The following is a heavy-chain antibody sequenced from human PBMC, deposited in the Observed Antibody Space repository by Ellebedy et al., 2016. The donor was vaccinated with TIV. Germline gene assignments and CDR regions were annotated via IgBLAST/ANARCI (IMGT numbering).Heavy chain of an antibody. CDR1: GFTFSDYW. CDR2: IKQDGSLR. D-gene: IGHD3-9*01. CDR3: ANIWYGRSVDAFDI. Sequence: GGSLRLXXAASGFTFSDYWMNWVRQAPGKGLEWVANIKQDGSLRYYVDSVRGRFTISRDNAKNTLYLQMNSLRAEDTAVYYCANIWYGRSVDAFDIWGQGTRVTVSS. J-gene: IGHJ3*02. V-gene: IGHV3-7*03.